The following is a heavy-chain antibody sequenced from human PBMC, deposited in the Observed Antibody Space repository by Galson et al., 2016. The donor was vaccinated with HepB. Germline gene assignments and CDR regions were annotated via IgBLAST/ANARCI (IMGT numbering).Heavy chain of an antibody. CDR2: IRSRAFGGTT. D-gene: IGHD3-3*01. CDR1: GFTFGDYA. Sequence: SLRLSCAASGFTFGDYAMSWVRQAPGKGLEWVGFIRSRAFGGTTEYAASVEGTFTISRDDSKSIAYLQMNSLKTEDTAVYYCTRHPAGFWSGILPGGMDVWGQGTTVTVSS. V-gene: IGHV3-49*04. CDR3: TRHPAGFWSGILPGGMDV. J-gene: IGHJ6*02.